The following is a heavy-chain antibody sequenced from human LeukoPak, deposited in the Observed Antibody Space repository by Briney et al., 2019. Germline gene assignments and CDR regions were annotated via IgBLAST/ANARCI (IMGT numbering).Heavy chain of an antibody. D-gene: IGHD3-22*01. CDR2: IYYSGSA. V-gene: IGHV4-59*12. CDR3: AREASTYYYDSSGYYFDY. Sequence: SETLSLTCTVSGGSIRSYFWSWIRQPPGKGPEWIGYIYYSGSANYNPSLKSRVTISVDTSKNQFSLKLSSVTAADTAVYYCAREASTYYYDSSGYYFDYWGQGTLVTVSS. J-gene: IGHJ4*02. CDR1: GGSIRSYF.